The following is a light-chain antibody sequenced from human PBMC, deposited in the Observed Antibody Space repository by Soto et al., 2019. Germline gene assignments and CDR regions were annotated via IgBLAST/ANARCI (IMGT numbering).Light chain of an antibody. CDR2: YDS. J-gene: IGLJ2*01. CDR1: NIGSKS. CDR3: QVWDSSSDHLVV. Sequence: SYELTQPPSVSVAPGKTARITCGGNNIGSKSVHWYQQKPGQAPVLVIYYDSDRPSGIPERFSGSNSGSTATLTISRVEAGDEADYYCQVWDSSSDHLVVFGGGTKLTVL. V-gene: IGLV3-21*04.